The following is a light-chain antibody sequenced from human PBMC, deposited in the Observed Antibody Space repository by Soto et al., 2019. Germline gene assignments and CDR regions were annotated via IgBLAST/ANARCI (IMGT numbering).Light chain of an antibody. CDR3: QQRSNLPWT. CDR2: GAS. Sequence: EIVLTQSPATLSLSPGERATLSCRASQALNTRLAWYQHKPGQAPRLLIYGASNRATGIPDRFSGSGSGTDYTLTVSSLEPEDFAVYYCQQRSNLPWTFGQGTKVDIK. CDR1: QALNTR. V-gene: IGKV3D-11*01. J-gene: IGKJ1*01.